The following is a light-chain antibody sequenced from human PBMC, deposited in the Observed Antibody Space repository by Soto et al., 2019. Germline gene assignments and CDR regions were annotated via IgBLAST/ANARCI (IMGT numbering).Light chain of an antibody. CDR1: QSVSSY. CDR3: QQRSNWYT. CDR2: DAS. Sequence: ELVLTQSPATLSLSPGERANLSCRASQSVSSYLAWYQRKPGQAPRLLIYDASNRATGIPARFSGSGSGTDFTLTISSLEPEDFAVYYCQQRSNWYTFGQGTRLEIK. V-gene: IGKV3-11*01. J-gene: IGKJ5*01.